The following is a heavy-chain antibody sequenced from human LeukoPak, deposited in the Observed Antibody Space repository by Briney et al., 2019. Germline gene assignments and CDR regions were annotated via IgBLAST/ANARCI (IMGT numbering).Heavy chain of an antibody. V-gene: IGHV1-24*01. CDR2: FDPEDVQT. CDR1: GSTLSMLS. Sequence: ASVRVSCKVSGSTLSMLSTHWVRQAPGRGLEWMGGFDPEDVQTIYAQNFQGRVTMTEDTSQDTAYLQLRSLTSDDTAVYYCVTESNYFLYWGQGTLVTVSS. CDR3: VTESNYFLY. J-gene: IGHJ1*01.